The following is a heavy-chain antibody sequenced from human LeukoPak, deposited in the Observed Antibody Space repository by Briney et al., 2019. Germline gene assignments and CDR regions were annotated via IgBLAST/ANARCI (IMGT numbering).Heavy chain of an antibody. CDR1: GFTFSSYS. CDR2: IYSGGST. Sequence: GGSLRLSCAASGFTFSSYSMNWVRQAPGKGLEWVSVIYSGGSTYYADSVKGRFTISRDNSKNTLYLQMNSLRAEDTAVYYCARVSQFGMFIDYWGQGTLVTVSS. J-gene: IGHJ4*02. CDR3: ARVSQFGMFIDY. V-gene: IGHV3-66*01. D-gene: IGHD3-10*02.